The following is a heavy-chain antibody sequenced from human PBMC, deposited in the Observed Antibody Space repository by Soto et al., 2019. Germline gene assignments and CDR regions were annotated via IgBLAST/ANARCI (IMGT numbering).Heavy chain of an antibody. V-gene: IGHV4-38-2*01. J-gene: IGHJ4*02. CDR3: ERQDSVGYYPY. CDR1: VDSISRGYH. CDR2: IYHSGTT. Sequence: SETXSLTCSVSVDSISRGYHWCGIRQSPGKGLEWVASIYHSGTTYYNPSLTSRVTISVYTSKNKLSLKVTSVTAADSAVYYCERQDSVGYYPYFGQGNLVTVSS. D-gene: IGHD3-22*01.